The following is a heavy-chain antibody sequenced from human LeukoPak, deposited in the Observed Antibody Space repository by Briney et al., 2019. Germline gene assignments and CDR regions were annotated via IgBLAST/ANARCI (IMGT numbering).Heavy chain of an antibody. Sequence: GGFLRLSCTASGFTFSNYAMTWVRQAPGKGLEWVSTISGSGGSTYYADSVKGRFTISRDNSKNTLYLQMNSLRAEDTAVYYCAKERSGEFDYWGQGTLVTVSS. CDR1: GFTFSNYA. J-gene: IGHJ4*02. V-gene: IGHV3-23*01. D-gene: IGHD3-16*01. CDR2: ISGSGGST. CDR3: AKERSGEFDY.